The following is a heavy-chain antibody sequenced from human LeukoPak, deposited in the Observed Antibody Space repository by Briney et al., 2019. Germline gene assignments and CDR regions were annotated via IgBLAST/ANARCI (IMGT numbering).Heavy chain of an antibody. V-gene: IGHV3-21*01. CDR2: ISSSSSYI. J-gene: IGHJ4*02. Sequence: GGSLRLSCAASGFTFSSYSRNWVRQAPGKGLEWVSSISSSSSYIYYADSVKGRFTISRDNAKNSLYLQMNSLRAEDTAVYYCAGARVAAAGSIPDYWGQGTLVTVSS. CDR3: AGARVAAAGSIPDY. D-gene: IGHD6-13*01. CDR1: GFTFSSYS.